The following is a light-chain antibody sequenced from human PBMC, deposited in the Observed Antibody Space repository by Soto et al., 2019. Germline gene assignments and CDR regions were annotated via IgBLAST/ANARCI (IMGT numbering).Light chain of an antibody. J-gene: IGKJ2*01. Sequence: EIVLTQSPATLSLSPGERATLSCRASQSVSRYFAWYQQKPGQPPRLLIYDTSNRATGIPARFSGSGSGTDFTLTISSLEPEDFAVYYCQQRSALPVTFGQGTKLEIK. CDR2: DTS. V-gene: IGKV3-11*01. CDR1: QSVSRY. CDR3: QQRSALPVT.